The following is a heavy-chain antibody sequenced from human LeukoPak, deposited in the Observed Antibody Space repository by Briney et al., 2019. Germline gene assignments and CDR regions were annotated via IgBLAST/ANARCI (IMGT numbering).Heavy chain of an antibody. J-gene: IGHJ2*01. V-gene: IGHV4-30-4*08. CDR1: GGSISSGGYY. CDR3: ARDGTTTVTQHWYFDL. D-gene: IGHD4-17*01. CDR2: LYYSGST. Sequence: SETLSLTCTVSGGSISSGGYYWSWIRQHPGKGLEWIGYLYYSGSTYYNPSLKSRVTISVDTSKNQFSLKLSSVTAADTAVYYCARDGTTTVTQHWYFDLWGRGTLVTVSS.